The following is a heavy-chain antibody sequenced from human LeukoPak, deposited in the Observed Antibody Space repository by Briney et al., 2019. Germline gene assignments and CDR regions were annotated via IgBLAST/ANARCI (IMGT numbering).Heavy chain of an antibody. V-gene: IGHV1-18*01. Sequence: GASVKVSFKASGYTFTSYDINWVRQATGQGLEWMGWINPNSGGTNYAQKLQGRVTMTTDTSTSIAYMELRSLRSDDTAVYYCARRSFGVGNWFDPWGQGTLVTVSS. CDR2: INPNSGGT. J-gene: IGHJ5*02. CDR1: GYTFTSYD. CDR3: ARRSFGVGNWFDP. D-gene: IGHD3-16*01.